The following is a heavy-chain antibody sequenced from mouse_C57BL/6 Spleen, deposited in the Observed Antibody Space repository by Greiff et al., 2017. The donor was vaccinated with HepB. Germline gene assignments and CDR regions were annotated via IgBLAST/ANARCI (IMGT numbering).Heavy chain of an antibody. CDR2: IYPGDGDT. D-gene: IGHD2-4*01. Sequence: VQLQQSGPELVKPGASVKISCKASGYAFSSSWMNWVKQRPGKGLEWIGRIYPGDGDTNYNGKFKGKATLTADKSSSTAYMQLSSLTSEDSAVYFCAGDYDESYAMDYWGQGTSVTVSS. V-gene: IGHV1-82*01. CDR3: AGDYDESYAMDY. J-gene: IGHJ4*01. CDR1: GYAFSSSW.